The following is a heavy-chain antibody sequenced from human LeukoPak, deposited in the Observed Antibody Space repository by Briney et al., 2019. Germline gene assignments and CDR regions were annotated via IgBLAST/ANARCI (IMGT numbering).Heavy chain of an antibody. CDR3: AKRGASVTDAPHGDVVTTTLDGFDI. Sequence: GGSLRLSCVASGFAFSTYPMSWVRQAPGKGLEWVSGVSGSGGHKFYADSAKGRVTISRDNSKKTLYLQMSSLRADDTAVYYCAKRGASVTDAPHGDVVTTTLDGFDIWGHGTMVTVST. CDR2: VSGSGGHK. V-gene: IGHV3-23*01. D-gene: IGHD4-17*01. CDR1: GFAFSTYP. J-gene: IGHJ3*02.